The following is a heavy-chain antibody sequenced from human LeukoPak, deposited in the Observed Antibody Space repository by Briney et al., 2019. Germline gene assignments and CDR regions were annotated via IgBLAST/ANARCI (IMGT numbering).Heavy chain of an antibody. CDR3: ANVIAARPDPFDY. CDR2: IRYDGSNK. J-gene: IGHJ4*02. D-gene: IGHD6-6*01. Sequence: PGGSLRLSCAASGFTFSSYGMHWVRQAPGKGLEWVAFIRYDGSNKYYADSVKGRFTISRDNSKNTLYLQMNSLRAEDTAVYYCANVIAARPDPFDYWGQGTLVTVSS. CDR1: GFTFSSYG. V-gene: IGHV3-30*02.